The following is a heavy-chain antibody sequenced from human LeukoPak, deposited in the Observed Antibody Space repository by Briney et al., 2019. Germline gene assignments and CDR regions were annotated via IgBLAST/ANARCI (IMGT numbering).Heavy chain of an antibody. J-gene: IGHJ4*02. D-gene: IGHD5-12*01. V-gene: IGHV3-23*01. Sequence: PGGSLRLTCAASGFTFSSYAMSWVRQAPGTGLEWVSAIRGSGGSTYYADSVKGRFTISRDNTKNTLYLQMTSLRAEDTAVYYGAKDPHAIVATASEGDYWGQGTLVTVSS. CDR1: GFTFSSYA. CDR3: AKDPHAIVATASEGDY. CDR2: IRGSGGST.